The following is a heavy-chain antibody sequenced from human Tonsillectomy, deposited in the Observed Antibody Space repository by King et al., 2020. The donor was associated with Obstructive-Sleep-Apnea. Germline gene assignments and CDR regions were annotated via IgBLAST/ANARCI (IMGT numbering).Heavy chain of an antibody. D-gene: IGHD4-17*01. CDR2: ISAYNGNT. CDR1: GYTFTSYG. J-gene: IGHJ4*02. Sequence: QLVQSGAEVKKPGASVKVSCKASGYTFTSYGISWVRQAPGQGLEWMGWISAYNGNTNYAQKLQGRVTMTTDTSTSTAYMELRSLRADDTAVYYCAGDGKGPSYGDYGERFDYWGQGTLVTVSS. CDR3: AGDGKGPSYGDYGERFDY. V-gene: IGHV1-18*01.